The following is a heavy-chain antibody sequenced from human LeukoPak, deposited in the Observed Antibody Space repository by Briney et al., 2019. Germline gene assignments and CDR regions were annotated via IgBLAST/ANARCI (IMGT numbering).Heavy chain of an antibody. D-gene: IGHD6-19*01. CDR2: ISSSPTTI. V-gene: IGHV3-48*02. J-gene: IGHJ4*02. Sequence: GGSLRLSCAASGFTFRTYSMNWVRQAPGKGLEWVSYISSSPTTIYYADSVKGRFTISRDNARNSLFLQMNSLRDEDTAVYYCARGFSSGRGAFDYWGQGTLVTVSS. CDR1: GFTFRTYS. CDR3: ARGFSSGRGAFDY.